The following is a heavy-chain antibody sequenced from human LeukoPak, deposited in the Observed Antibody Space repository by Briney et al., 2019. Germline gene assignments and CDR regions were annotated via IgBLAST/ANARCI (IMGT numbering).Heavy chain of an antibody. J-gene: IGHJ4*02. CDR3: ARASANNYGLFDY. CDR1: EFTLSGYW. CDR2: ISPDGSTT. V-gene: IGHV3-74*01. D-gene: IGHD5-18*01. Sequence: GGSLRLSCAASEFTLSGYWMHWVRQAPGKGLVWVSRISPDGSTTNYADSVRGRFTISRDNAKNTLYLQMSSLRADDTAVHYCARASANNYGLFDYWGQGTLVTVSS.